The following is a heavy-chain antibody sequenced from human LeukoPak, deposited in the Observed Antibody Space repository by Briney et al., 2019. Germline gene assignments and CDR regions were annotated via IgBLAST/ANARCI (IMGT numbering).Heavy chain of an antibody. D-gene: IGHD3-10*01. CDR2: IWSDGSYK. Sequence: GRSLRLSHAASGFTFHHFGLHWVRPAPGEGLEWVAFIWSDGSYKYYGDSVKGRFTISRDDSMNTLYLQMNTLRAEDTAVYYCARVVRRGVRAFDIWGQGTMVTVSS. CDR3: ARVVRRGVRAFDI. J-gene: IGHJ3*02. V-gene: IGHV3-33*01. CDR1: GFTFHHFG.